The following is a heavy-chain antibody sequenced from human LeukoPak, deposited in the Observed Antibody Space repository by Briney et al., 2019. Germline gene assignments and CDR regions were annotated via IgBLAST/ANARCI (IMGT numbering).Heavy chain of an antibody. D-gene: IGHD2-8*01. CDR2: IKQDGSEK. V-gene: IGHV3-7*01. CDR1: GFTFSSYW. CDR3: ASVCPPWGGDKNDKDDY. J-gene: IGHJ4*02. Sequence: PGGSLRLSCAASGFTFSSYWMSWVRQAPGKGLEWVANIKQDGSEKYYVDSVKGRFTISRDNAKNSLYLQMNSLRAEDTAVYYCASVCPPWGGDKNDKDDYWGQGTLVTVSS.